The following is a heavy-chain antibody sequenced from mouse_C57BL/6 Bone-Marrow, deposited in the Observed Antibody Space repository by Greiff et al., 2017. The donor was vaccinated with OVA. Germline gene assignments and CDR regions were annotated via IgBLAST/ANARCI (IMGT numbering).Heavy chain of an antibody. D-gene: IGHD3-1*01. Sequence: EVMLVESGEGLVKPGGSLKLSCAASGFTFSSYAMSWVRQTPEKRLEWVAYISSGGDYIYYADTVKGRVTISRDNARNTLYLQMSSLKSEDTAMYYCTRDRGSHYFDYWGQGTTLTVSS. CDR2: ISSGGDYI. CDR3: TRDRGSHYFDY. CDR1: GFTFSSYA. V-gene: IGHV5-9-1*02. J-gene: IGHJ2*01.